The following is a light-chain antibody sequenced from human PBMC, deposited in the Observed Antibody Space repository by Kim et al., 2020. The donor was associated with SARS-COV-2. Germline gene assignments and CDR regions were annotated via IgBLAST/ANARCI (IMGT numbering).Light chain of an antibody. Sequence: DIQMTQSPSSLSASVGDRVTITCRTTQSISSHLNWYQQKPGRAPKLLISAASTLQGGVPSRFSGSGSETDFTLTISILQPEDSANYFCQQSYITPFTFGPGTKVDIK. V-gene: IGKV1-39*01. J-gene: IGKJ3*01. CDR3: QQSYITPFT. CDR1: QSISSH. CDR2: AAS.